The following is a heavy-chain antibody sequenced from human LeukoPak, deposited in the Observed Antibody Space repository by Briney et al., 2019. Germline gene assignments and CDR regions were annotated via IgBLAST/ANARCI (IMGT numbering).Heavy chain of an antibody. CDR3: ARHGGGYYYFDY. V-gene: IGHV4-39*01. CDR1: GGSISSSNYY. CDR2: IYYSGST. D-gene: IGHD2-21*01. J-gene: IGHJ4*02. Sequence: SETLSLTCTVSGGSISSSNYYWGWIRQPPGKGLEWIGNIYYSGSTSKNASLRSRVTISVDTSKNQFSLKLSSVTAADTAAFYCARHGGGYYYFDYWGRGTLVTVSS.